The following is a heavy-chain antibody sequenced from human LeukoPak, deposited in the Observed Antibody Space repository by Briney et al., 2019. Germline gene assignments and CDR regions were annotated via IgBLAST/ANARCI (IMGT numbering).Heavy chain of an antibody. CDR1: GFTFSSSA. V-gene: IGHV3-23*01. CDR3: ARGGGYYDSSGYSKRGDYMDV. J-gene: IGHJ6*03. D-gene: IGHD3-22*01. CDR2: TSGSGSGGST. Sequence: GGSLRLSCAASGFTFSSSAMSWVRQAPGKGLEWVSSTSGSGSGGSTYYADSVKGRFTISRDNAKNSLYLQMNSLRAEDTAVYYCARGGGYYDSSGYSKRGDYMDVWGKGTTVTVSS.